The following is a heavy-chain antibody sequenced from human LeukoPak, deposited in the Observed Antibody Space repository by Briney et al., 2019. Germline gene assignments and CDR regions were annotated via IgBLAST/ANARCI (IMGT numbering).Heavy chain of an antibody. CDR2: INHSGST. J-gene: IGHJ4*02. V-gene: IGHV4-34*01. CDR3: ASKTPIWSSRGPFDY. D-gene: IGHD6-13*01. Sequence: PSETLSLTCAVYGGSFSGYYWSWIRQPPGKGLEWIGEINHSGSTNYNPSLKSRVTISVDTSKNQFSLKLSSVTAADTAVYYCASKTPIWSSRGPFDYWGQGTLVTVSS. CDR1: GGSFSGYY.